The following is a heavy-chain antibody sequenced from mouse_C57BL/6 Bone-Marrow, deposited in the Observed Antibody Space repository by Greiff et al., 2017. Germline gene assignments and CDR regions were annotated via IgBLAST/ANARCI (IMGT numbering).Heavy chain of an antibody. CDR3: ARGDNYAETVDY. J-gene: IGHJ2*01. V-gene: IGHV7-3*01. Sequence: EVQLVESGGGLVQPGGSLSLSCAASGFTFTDYYMSWVRQPPGKALEWLGFIRNKANGYTTEYSASVKGRFTISRDNSQSILYLQMNALRAEDSATYYCARGDNYAETVDYWGQGTTLTVSS. CDR1: GFTFTDYY. D-gene: IGHD1-3*01. CDR2: IRNKANGYTT.